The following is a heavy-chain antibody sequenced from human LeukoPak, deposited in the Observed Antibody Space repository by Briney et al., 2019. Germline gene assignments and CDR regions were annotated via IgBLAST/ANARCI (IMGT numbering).Heavy chain of an antibody. CDR3: ARQAIFGVAIDY. Sequence: SEALSLTCTVSGGSISSYSWSWIRQPPGKGLEWIGYIYYSGSPTYNRSLKSRVTMSLDTSENQFSLQLRSVTAADTAVYYCARQAIFGVAIDYWGQGTLVTVSS. CDR2: IYYSGSP. CDR1: GGSISSYS. D-gene: IGHD3-3*01. J-gene: IGHJ4*02. V-gene: IGHV4-59*08.